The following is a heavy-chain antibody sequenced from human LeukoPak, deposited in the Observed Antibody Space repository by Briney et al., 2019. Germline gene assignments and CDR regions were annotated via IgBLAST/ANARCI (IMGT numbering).Heavy chain of an antibody. Sequence: GASVKGSCKAAGYTFSTYGITWVREAPGQGPEWVGWIIGSTGSTHYAQAFQGRVTMTTDTSTGTAYMELRSLRSDDTAVYYCARVGRDCSSINCYWADWFDPWGQGTLVIVSS. CDR2: IIGSTGST. CDR3: ARVGRDCSSINCYWADWFDP. CDR1: GYTFSTYG. J-gene: IGHJ5*02. D-gene: IGHD2-2*01. V-gene: IGHV1-18*01.